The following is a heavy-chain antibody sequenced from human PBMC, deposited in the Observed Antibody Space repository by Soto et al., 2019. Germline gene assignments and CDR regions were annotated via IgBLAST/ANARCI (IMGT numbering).Heavy chain of an antibody. CDR3: AGDPPRQFSCAR. CDR1: GLIVNNNF. J-gene: IGHJ4*02. D-gene: IGHD3-3*01. Sequence: PGGSLRLSCEASGLIVNNNFMNWVRQAPGRGLEWVSVINPEGRTYYADSVKDRFTISRDTSKNTLYLQMNSLRVEDTAVYYCAGDPPRQFSCARWGQGTQITVSS. V-gene: IGHV3-66*01. CDR2: INPEGRT.